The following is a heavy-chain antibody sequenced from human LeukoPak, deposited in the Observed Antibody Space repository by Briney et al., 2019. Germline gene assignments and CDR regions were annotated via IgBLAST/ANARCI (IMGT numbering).Heavy chain of an antibody. CDR1: GFTFSSYE. Sequence: GGSLRLSCAASGFTFSSYEMNSVRQAPGKGLQRLSYISSSRSTIYYADSVKGPFTISRDNAKNSLYLQMNSLRAEDTAVYYCARDPPDYGDYRYAFDIWGQGTMVTASS. V-gene: IGHV3-48*03. CDR2: ISSSRSTI. J-gene: IGHJ3*02. CDR3: ARDPPDYGDYRYAFDI. D-gene: IGHD4-17*01.